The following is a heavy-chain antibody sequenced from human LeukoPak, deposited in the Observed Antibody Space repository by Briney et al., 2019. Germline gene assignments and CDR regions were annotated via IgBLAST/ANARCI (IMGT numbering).Heavy chain of an antibody. V-gene: IGHV3-66*01. CDR1: GFTVSSNY. Sequence: GGSLRLSCAASGFTVSSNYMSWVRQAPGKGLEWVSVIYSGGSTYYADSVKGRFTNSRDNSKNTLYLQMNSLRAEDTAVYYCARRYYGSATYRLPYDYWGQGTLVTVSS. J-gene: IGHJ4*02. D-gene: IGHD3-22*01. CDR3: ARRYYGSATYRLPYDY. CDR2: IYSGGST.